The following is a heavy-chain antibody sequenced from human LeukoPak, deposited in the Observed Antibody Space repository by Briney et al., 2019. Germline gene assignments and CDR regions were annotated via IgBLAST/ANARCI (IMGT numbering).Heavy chain of an antibody. CDR2: ISYDEGNK. J-gene: IGHJ3*02. CDR3: ARAGGYSYGDLTFDI. Sequence: GGSLRLSCAASGFTFSSCAMHWVRQAPGKGLEWVAVISYDEGNKYYADSVKGRFTISRDNSKNTLYVEMNNLRGEDTAVYYCARAGGYSYGDLTFDIWGQGTMVTVSS. V-gene: IGHV3-30*14. D-gene: IGHD5-18*01. CDR1: GFTFSSCA.